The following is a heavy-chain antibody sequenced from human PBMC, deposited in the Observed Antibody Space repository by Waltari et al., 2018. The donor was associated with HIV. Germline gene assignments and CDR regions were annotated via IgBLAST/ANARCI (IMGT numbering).Heavy chain of an antibody. V-gene: IGHV3-21*02. CDR3: VRDRTSMTTGDFDS. J-gene: IGHJ4*02. CDR2: ITRASYYI. D-gene: IGHD1-1*01. CDR1: GFNFTLFT. Sequence: EVRLVESGGGLVKPGGSLTLSCTASGFNFTLFTMTWVRLAPGKGLEWVSSITRASYYIYYSDAVKGRFTVSRDNAKNSLFLHLNTLTAEDTALYFCVRDRTSMTTGDFDSWGQGVPVTVSS.